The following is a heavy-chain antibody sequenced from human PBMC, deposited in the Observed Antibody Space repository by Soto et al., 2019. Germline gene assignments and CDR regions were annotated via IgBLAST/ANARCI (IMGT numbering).Heavy chain of an antibody. CDR1: GFTFTSYS. V-gene: IGHV3-48*01. D-gene: IGHD6-13*01. Sequence: PGGSLRLSCAASGFTFTSYSMNWVRQAPGKGLEWVSYISSSSSTIYYADSVKGRFTISRDNAKNSLYLQMNSLRAEDTAVYYCARHPERIAQIGWFDPWGQGT. CDR3: ARHPERIAQIGWFDP. CDR2: ISSSSSTI. J-gene: IGHJ5*02.